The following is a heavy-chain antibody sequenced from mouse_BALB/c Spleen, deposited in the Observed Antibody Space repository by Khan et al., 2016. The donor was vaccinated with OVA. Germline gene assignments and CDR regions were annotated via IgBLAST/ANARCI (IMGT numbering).Heavy chain of an antibody. CDR2: INPTSGYT. Sequence: QVQLQQSGAELAKPGASVKMSCKASGYTFTTYWMHWVKQRPGQGLEWIGYINPTSGYTDYNEKFKDRATLSADKSSSTAYMQLSSLTSEDSAVYYCTRDRIDDWGKGTTLTVSS. V-gene: IGHV1-7*01. J-gene: IGHJ2*01. CDR3: TRDRIDD. CDR1: GYTFTTYW.